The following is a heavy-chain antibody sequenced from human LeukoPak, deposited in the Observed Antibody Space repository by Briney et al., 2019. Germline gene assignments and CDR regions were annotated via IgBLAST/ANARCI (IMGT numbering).Heavy chain of an antibody. D-gene: IGHD5-12*01. CDR1: GFTFSSYW. J-gene: IGHJ4*02. CDR3: ARSGYDRGLVGDY. Sequence: GGSLRLSCAASGFTFSSYWMSWVRQAPGKGLEWVGRTRNKANSYTTEYAASVKGRFTISRDNAKNSLYLQMNSLRAEDTAVYYCARSGYDRGLVGDYWGQGTLVTVSS. V-gene: IGHV3-72*01. CDR2: TRNKANSYTT.